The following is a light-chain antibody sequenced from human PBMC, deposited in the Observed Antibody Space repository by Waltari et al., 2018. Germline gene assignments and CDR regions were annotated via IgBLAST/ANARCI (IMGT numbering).Light chain of an antibody. V-gene: IGKV2-28*01. J-gene: IGKJ2*01. CDR3: MQALQTPYT. Sequence: DIVMTQSLLSLPVTPGEQASISCRSSQSFVHSTGNNSLDWYLQKPGQSPQLLIYLGSYRASGVPDRFSGSGSGTDFTLIIKRVEAEDVGIYYCMQALQTPYTFGQGTKLEIK. CDR2: LGS. CDR1: QSFVHSTGNNS.